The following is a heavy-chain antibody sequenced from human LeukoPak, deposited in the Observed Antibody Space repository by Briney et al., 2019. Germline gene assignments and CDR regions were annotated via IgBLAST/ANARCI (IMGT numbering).Heavy chain of an antibody. D-gene: IGHD3-22*01. CDR1: GYSFTSYW. CDR2: FYPGDSDT. V-gene: IGHV5-51*01. CDR3: ARSSDSSGFYDYFDY. Sequence: GESLKISCEGSGYSFTSYWISWLRKMPGKGLDWVAIFYPGDSDTIYSPSFQGQVTISADNSISTAYLQWSSLKASDTAMYYCARSSDSSGFYDYFDYWGQGTLVTVSS. J-gene: IGHJ4*02.